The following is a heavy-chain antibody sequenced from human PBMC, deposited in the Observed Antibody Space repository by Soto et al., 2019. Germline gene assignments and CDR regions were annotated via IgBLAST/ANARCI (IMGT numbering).Heavy chain of an antibody. V-gene: IGHV4-39*01. CDR1: GGSISSSSYY. CDR3: ARHSSYNWNYVFLKYNWFDP. J-gene: IGHJ5*02. Sequence: SETLSLTCTVSGGSISSSSYYWGWIRQPPGKGLEWIGSIYYSGNTYYNPSFKSRVTISVDTSKNQFSLKLSSVTAADTAVYYCARHSSYNWNYVFLKYNWFDPWGQGTLVTVSS. D-gene: IGHD1-7*01. CDR2: IYYSGNT.